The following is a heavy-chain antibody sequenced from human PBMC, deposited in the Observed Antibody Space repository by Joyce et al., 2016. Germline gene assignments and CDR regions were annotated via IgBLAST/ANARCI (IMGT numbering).Heavy chain of an antibody. D-gene: IGHD5-18*01. Sequence: QVQLQESGPGLVKPSETLSLTCTVSSGSINTNYWSWIRQSPGKGLEWVGYIHYSGTTRNNPSLKSRVTMSVDTSKNQFSLKLTAVTAADTAVYYCARHTYSYGRNWFDPWGQGTLVTVAS. J-gene: IGHJ5*02. CDR1: SGSINTNY. V-gene: IGHV4-59*08. CDR3: ARHTYSYGRNWFDP. CDR2: IHYSGTT.